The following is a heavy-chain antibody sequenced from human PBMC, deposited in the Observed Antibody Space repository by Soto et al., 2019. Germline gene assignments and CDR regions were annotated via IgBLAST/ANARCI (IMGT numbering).Heavy chain of an antibody. Sequence: KVSCKASGYTFTSYGISWVRQAPGQGLEWMGWISAYNGNTNYAQKLQGRVTMTTDTSTSTAYMELRSLRSDDTAVYYCAXXXXVATXGWFDYWGQGTLVTVSS. D-gene: IGHD5-12*01. CDR2: ISAYNGNT. V-gene: IGHV1-18*01. CDR1: GYTFTSYG. CDR3: AXXXXVATXGWFDY. J-gene: IGHJ4*02.